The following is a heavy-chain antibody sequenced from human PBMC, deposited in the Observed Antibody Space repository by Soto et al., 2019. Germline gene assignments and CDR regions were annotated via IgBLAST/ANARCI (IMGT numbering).Heavy chain of an antibody. CDR3: AIHDQYYSYGMDV. V-gene: IGHV3-48*02. J-gene: IGHJ6*02. Sequence: GGSLRLSCATSGFTFSAYPMNWVRQAPGKGLEWVSYISSGGNTKYYADSVKGRFTISRDNAKNSLSLQMNSLRDEDSAVYYCAIHDQYYSYGMDVWGQGTTVTVSS. CDR2: ISSGGNTK. CDR1: GFTFSAYP.